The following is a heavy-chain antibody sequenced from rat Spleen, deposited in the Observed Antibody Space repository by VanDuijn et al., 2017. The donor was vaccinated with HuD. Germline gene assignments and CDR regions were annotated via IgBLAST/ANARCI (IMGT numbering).Heavy chain of an antibody. CDR2: ITNTGGST. Sequence: EVQLVESGGGLVRPGRSLKLSCAASGFTFNNYWMTWIRQAPGKGLEWVASITNTGGSTYYPDSVKGRFTISRDNAKSTLYLQMNSLRSEDTATYYCARQKFITMMVVITSDWYFDFWGPGTMVTVSS. CDR1: GFTFNNYW. D-gene: IGHD1-12*02. J-gene: IGHJ1*01. CDR3: ARQKFITMMVVITSDWYFDF. V-gene: IGHV5-31*01.